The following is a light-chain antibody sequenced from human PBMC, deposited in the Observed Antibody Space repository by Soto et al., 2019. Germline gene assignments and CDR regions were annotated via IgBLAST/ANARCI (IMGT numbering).Light chain of an antibody. Sequence: QSALTQPPSVSGSPGQSVAISCTGSSSDVGSNNRVSWYHQPPGTAPKLIIYDVTNRPSGVPDRFSGSKSGNTASLTISGLQAEDEDDYYCSSYTTINTYVFGTGTKVTVL. J-gene: IGLJ1*01. CDR1: SSDVGSNNR. CDR2: DVT. V-gene: IGLV2-18*02. CDR3: SSYTTINTYV.